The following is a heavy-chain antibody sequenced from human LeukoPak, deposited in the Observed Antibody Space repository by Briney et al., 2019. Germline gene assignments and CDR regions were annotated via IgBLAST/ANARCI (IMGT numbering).Heavy chain of an antibody. Sequence: ASVKVSCKVSGYTLTELSMHWVRQAPGKGLEWMGGFDPEDGETIYAQKFRGRVTMTEDTSTDTAYMELSSLRSGDTAVYYCARDPYSSGWYARSGAFDIWGQGTMVTVSS. V-gene: IGHV1-24*01. J-gene: IGHJ3*02. D-gene: IGHD6-19*01. CDR2: FDPEDGET. CDR3: ARDPYSSGWYARSGAFDI. CDR1: GYTLTELS.